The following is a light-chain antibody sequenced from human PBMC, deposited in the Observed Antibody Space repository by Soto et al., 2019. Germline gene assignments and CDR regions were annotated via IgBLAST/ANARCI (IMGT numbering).Light chain of an antibody. J-gene: IGLJ1*01. CDR2: GNS. CDR3: QSYDSSLSGHV. Sequence: QSVLTQPPSVSGAPGQRVTISCTGSSSNIGAGYDVHWYQQLPGTAPKLLIYGNSNRPSGVPDRFSGSKSGTSASLAITGLQAEDEADYYCQSYDSSLSGHVFGTGTRSPX. V-gene: IGLV1-40*01. CDR1: SSNIGAGYD.